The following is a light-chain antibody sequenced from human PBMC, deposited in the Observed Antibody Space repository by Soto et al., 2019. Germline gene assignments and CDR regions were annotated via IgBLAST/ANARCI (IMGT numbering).Light chain of an antibody. J-gene: IGLJ1*01. CDR2: DVS. CDR1: SSDVGGYNY. CDR3: CSYAGSYTLYV. Sequence: SGSPGQSVTISCTGTSSDVGGYNYVSWYQQHPGKAPKLMIYDVSKRPSGVPDRFPGSKSGNTASLTISGLQAEDEADYYCCSYAGSYTLYVFGTGTKVTVL. V-gene: IGLV2-11*01.